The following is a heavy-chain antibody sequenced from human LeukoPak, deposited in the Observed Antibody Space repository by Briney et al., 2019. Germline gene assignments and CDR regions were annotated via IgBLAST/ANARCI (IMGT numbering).Heavy chain of an antibody. V-gene: IGHV3-15*01. CDR2: IKSKTDGGTT. D-gene: IGHD3-22*01. J-gene: IGHJ4*02. CDR1: GFTFSNAW. Sequence: PGGSLRLSCAASGFTFSNAWMSWVRQAPGKGLEWVGRIKSKTDGGTTDYAAPVKGRFTISRDDSKNTLYLQMNSLKTEDTAVYYCTTEYYYDSSGYLYWGQGTLVTVSS. CDR3: TTEYYYDSSGYLY.